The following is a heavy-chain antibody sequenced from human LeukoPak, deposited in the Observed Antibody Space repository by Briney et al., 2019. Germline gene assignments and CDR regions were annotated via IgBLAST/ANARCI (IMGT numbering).Heavy chain of an antibody. D-gene: IGHD3-10*01. CDR1: GFXFSSYG. Sequence: GRSLRLSCAASGFXFSSYGMHWVRQAPGKGLEWVAVISYDGSNKYYADSVKGRFTISRDNSKNTLYLQMNSLRAEDTAVYYCAKNGMVSSNWFDPWGQGTLVTVSS. CDR2: ISYDGSNK. J-gene: IGHJ5*02. CDR3: AKNGMVSSNWFDP. V-gene: IGHV3-30*18.